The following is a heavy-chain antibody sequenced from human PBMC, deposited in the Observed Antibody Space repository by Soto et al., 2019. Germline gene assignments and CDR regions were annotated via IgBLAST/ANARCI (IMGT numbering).Heavy chain of an antibody. CDR3: ARVNPVTGLYYFDY. CDR2: ISSSGRDM. CDR1: GFTFSYYY. D-gene: IGHD2-8*02. Sequence: GGSLRLSCAASGFTFSYYYMTWIRQAPGRGLEWTSYISSSGRDMFYADSVKGRFTISRDNAKNSLYLQMNSLRAEDTALYYCARVNPVTGLYYFDYWGQGTLVTAPQ. V-gene: IGHV3-11*01. J-gene: IGHJ4*02.